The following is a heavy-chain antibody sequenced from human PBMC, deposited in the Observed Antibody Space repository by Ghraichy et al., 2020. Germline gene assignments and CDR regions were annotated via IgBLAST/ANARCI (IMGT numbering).Heavy chain of an antibody. J-gene: IGHJ5*02. Sequence: GSLSLTCAVYGGSFSGYYWSWIRQPPGKGLEWIGEINHSGSTNYNPSLKSRVTISVDTSKNQFSLKLSSVTAADTAVYYCARTLRRYSRPGWFDPWGQGTLVTVSS. V-gene: IGHV4-34*01. CDR1: GGSFSGYY. CDR2: INHSGST. CDR3: ARTLRRYSRPGWFDP. D-gene: IGHD6-13*01.